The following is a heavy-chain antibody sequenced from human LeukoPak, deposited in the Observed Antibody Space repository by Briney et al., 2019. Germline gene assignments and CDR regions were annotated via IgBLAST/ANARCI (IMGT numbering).Heavy chain of an antibody. CDR2: ISAYNGNT. CDR1: GYTFTSYG. Sequence: ASVKVSCKASGYTFTSYGISWVRQAPGQGLEWMGWISAYNGNTNYAQKLQGRVTMTTDTSTSTAYMELRSLRSDDTAVYYCARDVSGFLEWLLYAPDYWGQGTLVTVSS. CDR3: ARDVSGFLEWLLYAPDY. J-gene: IGHJ4*02. V-gene: IGHV1-18*01. D-gene: IGHD3-3*01.